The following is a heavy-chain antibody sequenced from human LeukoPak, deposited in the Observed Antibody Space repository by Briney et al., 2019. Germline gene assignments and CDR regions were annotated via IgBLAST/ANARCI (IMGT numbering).Heavy chain of an antibody. CDR3: ARGPYYYGSGSYDYYGMDV. J-gene: IGHJ6*02. CDR1: GYTFTSYD. Sequence: ASVKVSCKASGYTFTSYDINWVRQATGQGLEWMGWRNPNSGNTGYAQKFQGRVTMTRNTSISTAYMELSSLRSEDTAVYYCARGPYYYGSGSYDYYGMDVWGQGTTVTVSS. CDR2: RNPNSGNT. D-gene: IGHD3-10*01. V-gene: IGHV1-8*01.